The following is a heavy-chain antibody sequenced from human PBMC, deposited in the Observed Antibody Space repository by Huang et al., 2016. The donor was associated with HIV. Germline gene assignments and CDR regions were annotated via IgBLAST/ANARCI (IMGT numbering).Heavy chain of an antibody. Sequence: QVQLQQWGAGLLRPSETLSLTCAVYGGSFSGYYGTWIRQPPGKGLEWIWEINHSESTNYNPSLKSRVTISVDTARNQFSLTVTSVTAADTAVYDCARGQGGYYYYYMDVWGKGTTVTVSS. V-gene: IGHV4-34*01. CDR2: INHSEST. CDR1: GGSFSGYY. CDR3: ARGQGGYYYYYMDV. J-gene: IGHJ6*03.